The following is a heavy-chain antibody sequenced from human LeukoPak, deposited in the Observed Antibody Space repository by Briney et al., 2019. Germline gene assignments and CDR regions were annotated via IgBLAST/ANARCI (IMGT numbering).Heavy chain of an antibody. Sequence: ESGGSLRLSCAASGFTFSSYAMSWVRQAPGKGLEWVSAISGSGGSTYYADSVKGRFTISRDNSKNTLYLQMNSLRAEDTAVYYCAKEVIVYYYGMDVWGQGTTVTVSS. CDR1: GFTFSSYA. D-gene: IGHD3-16*02. CDR2: ISGSGGST. CDR3: AKEVIVYYYGMDV. V-gene: IGHV3-23*01. J-gene: IGHJ6*02.